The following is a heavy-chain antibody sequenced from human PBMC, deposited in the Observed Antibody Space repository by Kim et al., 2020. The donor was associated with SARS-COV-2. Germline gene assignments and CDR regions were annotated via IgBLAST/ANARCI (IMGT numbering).Heavy chain of an antibody. CDR2: ISSSSSYI. CDR1: GFTFSSYS. D-gene: IGHD5-12*01. CDR3: ARKSGYSGSDSAYFDY. J-gene: IGHJ4*02. Sequence: GGSLRLSCAASGFTFSSYSMNWVRQAPGKGLEWVSSISSSSSYIYYADSVKGRFTISRDNAKNSLYLQMNSLRAEDTAVYYCARKSGYSGSDSAYFDYWGQGTLVTVSS. V-gene: IGHV3-21*01.